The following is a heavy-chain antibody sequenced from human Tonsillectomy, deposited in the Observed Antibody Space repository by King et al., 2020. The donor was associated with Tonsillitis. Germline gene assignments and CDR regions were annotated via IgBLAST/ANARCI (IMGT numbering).Heavy chain of an antibody. V-gene: IGHV3-23*03. Sequence: VQLVESGGGLVQPGGSLRLSCAASGFTLRSYAMSWVRQAPGKGLEWVSLIYSGGSSTYYADSVKGRFTISRDNSKNTLYLQMNSLRAEDTAVYYCAKGYAGWGSYDYWGQGTLVTVSS. D-gene: IGHD3-10*01. J-gene: IGHJ4*02. CDR3: AKGYAGWGSYDY. CDR1: GFTLRSYA. CDR2: IYSGGSST.